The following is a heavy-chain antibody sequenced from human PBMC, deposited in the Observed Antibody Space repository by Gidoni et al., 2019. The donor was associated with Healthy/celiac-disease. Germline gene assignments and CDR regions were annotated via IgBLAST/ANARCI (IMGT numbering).Heavy chain of an antibody. V-gene: IGHV4-38-2*01. D-gene: IGHD3-22*01. Sequence: QVQLQESGPGLVKPSETLSLTCAVSGYSIRSGYYWGWIRQPPGKGLEWIGSIYHSGSTYYNPSLKSRVTISVDTSKNQFSLKLSSVTAADTAVYYCARGIHYYDSSGYSNWFDPWGQGTLVTVSS. CDR2: IYHSGST. CDR1: GYSIRSGYY. CDR3: ARGIHYYDSSGYSNWFDP. J-gene: IGHJ5*02.